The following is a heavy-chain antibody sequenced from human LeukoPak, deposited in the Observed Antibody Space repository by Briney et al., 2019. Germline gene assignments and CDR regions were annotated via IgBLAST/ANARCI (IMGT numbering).Heavy chain of an antibody. CDR1: GGSISSGGYS. CDR3: ARSLNYYGSGSNWFDP. D-gene: IGHD3-10*01. CDR2: IYHSGST. V-gene: IGHV4-30-2*01. Sequence: PSQTPSLTCAVSGGSISSGGYSWSWIRQPPGKGLEWIGYIYHSGSTYYNPSLKSRVTISVDRSKNQFSLKLSSVTAADTAVYYCARSLNYYGSGSNWFDPWGQGTLVTVSS. J-gene: IGHJ5*02.